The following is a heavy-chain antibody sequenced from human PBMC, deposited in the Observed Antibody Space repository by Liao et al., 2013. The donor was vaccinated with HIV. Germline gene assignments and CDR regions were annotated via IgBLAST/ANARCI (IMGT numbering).Heavy chain of an antibody. J-gene: IGHJ6*03. CDR3: ARDGRDCSSTSCYHYYYMDV. Sequence: QVQLQESGPGLVKPSQTLSLTCTVSGGSISSGSYYWSWIRQPAGKGLEWIGRIYISGSTNYNPSLKSRVTMSVDTSKNQFSLKLSSVTAADTAVYYCARDGRDCSSTSCYHYYYMDVWGKGTTVTVSS. CDR2: IYISGST. V-gene: IGHV4-61*02. CDR1: GGSISSGSYY. D-gene: IGHD2-2*01.